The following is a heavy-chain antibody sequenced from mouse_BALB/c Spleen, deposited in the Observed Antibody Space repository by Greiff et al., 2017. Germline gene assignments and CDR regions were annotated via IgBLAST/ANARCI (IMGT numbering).Heavy chain of an antibody. D-gene: IGHD1-1*01. V-gene: IGHV1-5*01. J-gene: IGHJ4*01. CDR1: GYTFTSYW. CDR2: IYPGNSDT. CDR3: TRINEYRSSYVGDY. Sequence: EVQLQQSGTVLARPGASVKMSCKASGYTFTSYWMHWVKQRPGQGLEWIGAIYPGNSDTSYNQKFKGKAKLTAVTSTSTAYMEHSSLTNEDSAVYYCTRINEYRSSYVGDYWGQGTSVTVSS.